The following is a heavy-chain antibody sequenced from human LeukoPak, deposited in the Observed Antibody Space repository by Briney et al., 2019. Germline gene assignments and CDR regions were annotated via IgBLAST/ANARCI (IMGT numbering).Heavy chain of an antibody. CDR2: SSAGNGNT. CDR1: GYTFTNYA. CDR3: ARGHSGYDIDY. D-gene: IGHD5-12*01. J-gene: IGHJ4*02. Sequence: ASVKVSCKASGYTFTNYAMHWVRQAPGQRLEWMGWSSAGNGNTKYSQEFQGRVTISRDTSASTAYIELSSLRSEDMAVYYCARGHSGYDIDYWGQGTLVTVSS. V-gene: IGHV1-3*02.